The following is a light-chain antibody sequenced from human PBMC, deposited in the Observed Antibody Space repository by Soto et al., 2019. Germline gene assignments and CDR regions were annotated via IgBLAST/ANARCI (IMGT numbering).Light chain of an antibody. CDR2: GAS. Sequence: VFLRPRLTWSLYHVETATLSCSAIRSVSSNYLAWYQQNPGQAPRLLIYGASTRATGIPDRFSGSGSGTDFTLTISRLEPEDFAVYYCQQYDSSPLTFGEGTRVEIK. CDR3: QQYDSSPLT. V-gene: IGKV3-20*01. J-gene: IGKJ4*01. CDR1: RSVSSNY.